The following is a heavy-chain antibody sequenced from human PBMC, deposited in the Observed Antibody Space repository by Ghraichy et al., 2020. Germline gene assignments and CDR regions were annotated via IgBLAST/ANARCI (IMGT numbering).Heavy chain of an antibody. D-gene: IGHD5-12*01. J-gene: IGHJ5*02. Sequence: SGPTLVKPTETLTLTCTVSGFSLNEPRMGVGWIRQPPVKALEWLAHIDEGPYSRVLNSRVTISKDTSKSQVVLTMANMDPGDTATYYCARGLSGYGGYDSWGQGTLVTVSS. CDR2: IDEG. V-gene: IGHV2-26*01. CDR1: GFSLNEPRMG. CDR3: ARGLSGYGGYDS.